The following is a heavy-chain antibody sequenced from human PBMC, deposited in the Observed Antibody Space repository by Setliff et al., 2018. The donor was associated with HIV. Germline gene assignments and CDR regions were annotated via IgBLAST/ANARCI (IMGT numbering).Heavy chain of an antibody. CDR3: ARQGEVGAPFDY. CDR2: IYYSGST. Sequence: PSETLSLTCTVSGGSISSYYWSWIRQPPGKGLEWIGYIYYSGSTNYNPSLKSRVTISVDTSKNQFSLKLSSVTAADTAVYYCARQGEVGAPFDYWGQGTLVTVSS. CDR1: GGSISSYY. J-gene: IGHJ4*02. V-gene: IGHV4-59*01. D-gene: IGHD1-26*01.